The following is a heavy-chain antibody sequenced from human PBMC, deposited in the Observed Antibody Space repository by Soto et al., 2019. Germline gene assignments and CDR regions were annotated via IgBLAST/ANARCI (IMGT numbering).Heavy chain of an antibody. CDR1: GFTFSSYG. CDR3: AKVGHCSGGCCDY. CDR2: ISYDGSNK. V-gene: IGHV3-30*18. D-gene: IGHD2-15*01. Sequence: GGSLRLSCAASGFTFSSYGMHWVRQAPGKGLEWGAVISYDGSNKYYADSVKGRFTISRDNSKNTLYLQMNSLRAEDTAVYYCAKVGHCSGGCCDYWGQGTLVTVSS. J-gene: IGHJ4*02.